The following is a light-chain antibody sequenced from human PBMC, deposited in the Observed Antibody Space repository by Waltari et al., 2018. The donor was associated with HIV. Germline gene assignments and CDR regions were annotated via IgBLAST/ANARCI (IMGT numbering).Light chain of an antibody. V-gene: IGLV4-69*02. J-gene: IGLJ3*02. Sequence: QPVLTQSPSASAPLGASVKLTCTLTRGHSSYVIACHPQQSEKGPRFLIKLKSDGSQIKGDGIPDRFSGSSSGAERYLTISSLQSEDEADYYCQTWGTGIWVFGGGTKLTVL. CDR1: RGHSSYV. CDR2: LKSDGSQ. CDR3: QTWGTGIWV.